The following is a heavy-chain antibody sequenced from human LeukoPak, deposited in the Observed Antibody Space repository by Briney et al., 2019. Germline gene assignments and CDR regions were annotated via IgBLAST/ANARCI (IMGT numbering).Heavy chain of an antibody. Sequence: ASVKVSCKASGYTFTSYDINWVRQATGQGLEWMGWMNPNSGNTGYAQKFQGRVTMTRNTSISTAYMELSSLRSEDTAVYYCVVPAAISGYYGMDVWGQGTTVTVSS. D-gene: IGHD2-2*02. CDR2: MNPNSGNT. V-gene: IGHV1-8*01. J-gene: IGHJ6*02. CDR1: GYTFTSYD. CDR3: VVPAAISGYYGMDV.